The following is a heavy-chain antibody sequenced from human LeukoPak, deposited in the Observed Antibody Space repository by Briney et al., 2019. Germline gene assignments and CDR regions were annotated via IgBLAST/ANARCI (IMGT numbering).Heavy chain of an antibody. CDR1: GGSLNNYY. Sequence: SETLSLTCTVSGGSLNNYYWSWIRQPPGKALEWIGYIYYTGTTKYNPSLKSRATISLDTSKNQFSLKLTSVTAADTALFFCARGYDIDVWGQGTTVTVSS. CDR3: ARGYDIDV. J-gene: IGHJ6*02. V-gene: IGHV4-59*01. CDR2: IYYTGTT.